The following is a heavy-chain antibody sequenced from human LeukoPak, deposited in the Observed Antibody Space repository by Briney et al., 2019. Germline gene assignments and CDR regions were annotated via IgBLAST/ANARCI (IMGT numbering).Heavy chain of an antibody. D-gene: IGHD6-19*01. CDR3: TRDVPGYSSDFDF. CDR1: GYTFTGYF. V-gene: IGHV1-2*02. Sequence: ASVKVSCKASGYTFTGYFMHWVRQAPGQGLEWMGWINPINGDTNYAQKFQGRVTLTRDTSISTAYMELGRLTSDDTAIYYCTRDVPGYSSDFDFWGQRALVTVSS. J-gene: IGHJ4*02. CDR2: INPINGDT.